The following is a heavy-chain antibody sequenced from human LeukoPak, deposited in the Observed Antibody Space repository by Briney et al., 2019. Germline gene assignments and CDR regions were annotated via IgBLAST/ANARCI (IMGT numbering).Heavy chain of an antibody. J-gene: IGHJ4*02. CDR3: ARERGYYDFHY. D-gene: IGHD3-3*01. CDR1: GFTFSSYS. CDR2: ISSSSSTI. V-gene: IGHV3-48*01. Sequence: GGSLRLSCAASGFTFSSYSMNWVRQAPGKGLEWVSYISSSSSTIYYADSVKGRFTISRDNAKNSLYLQMNSLRAEDTAVYYCARERGYYDFHYWGQGTLVTVSS.